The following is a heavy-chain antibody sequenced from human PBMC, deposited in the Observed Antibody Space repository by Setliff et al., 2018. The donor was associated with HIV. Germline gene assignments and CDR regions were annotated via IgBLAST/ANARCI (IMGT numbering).Heavy chain of an antibody. CDR2: IYHSGST. CDR3: ASSGYSSGSYYPSYSYGMDV. D-gene: IGHD3-10*01. CDR1: GYSISSGYY. Sequence: SETLSLTCAVSGYSISSGYYWGWIRQPPGKGLEWIGSIYHSGSTYYNPSLKSRVTISVDTSKNQFSLKLSSVTAADTAAYYCASSGYSSGSYYPSYSYGMDVWGQGTTVTVSS. V-gene: IGHV4-38-2*01. J-gene: IGHJ6*02.